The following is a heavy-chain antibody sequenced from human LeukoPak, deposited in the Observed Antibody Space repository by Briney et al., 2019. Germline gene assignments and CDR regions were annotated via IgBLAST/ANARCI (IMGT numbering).Heavy chain of an antibody. J-gene: IGHJ4*02. D-gene: IGHD6-6*01. CDR1: GFTFSSYW. Sequence: GGSLRLSCAASGFTFSSYWMHWVRHAPGKGLVWVSRINSEGSSTRYADPVKGRFTISRDNAKNTLYLQMNSLRAEDTAVYYCARAKYSSSYIFDYWGQGTLVTVSS. V-gene: IGHV3-74*01. CDR3: ARAKYSSSYIFDY. CDR2: INSEGSST.